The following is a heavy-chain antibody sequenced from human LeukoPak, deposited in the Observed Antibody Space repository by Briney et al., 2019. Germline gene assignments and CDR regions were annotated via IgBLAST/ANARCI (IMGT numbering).Heavy chain of an antibody. V-gene: IGHV3-66*01. CDR1: GFTVSNNY. CDR3: ATEGVRGSYYFDY. D-gene: IGHD1-26*01. Sequence: GGSLRLSCAASGFTVSNNYMTWLRQAPGKGLEWVSVIFSGGSTYYADSVKGRFTISRDNSKNTLYLQMSSLRAEDTAVYYCATEGVRGSYYFDYWGQGTLVTVSS. J-gene: IGHJ4*02. CDR2: IFSGGST.